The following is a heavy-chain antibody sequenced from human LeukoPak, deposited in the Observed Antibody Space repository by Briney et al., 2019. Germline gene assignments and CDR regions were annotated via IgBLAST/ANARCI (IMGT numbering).Heavy chain of an antibody. CDR1: GFTFSSYA. V-gene: IGHV3-23*01. CDR2: ISGSGGNT. J-gene: IGHJ4*02. Sequence: PGGSLRLSCAASGFTFSSYAMSWVRQAPGKGLEWVSAISGSGGNTYYADSVRGRFTISRDNYKNTLYVQMNSLRAEDTAVYYCAKGGVIVERGFDYWGQGTLVTVSS. CDR3: AKGGVIVERGFDY. D-gene: IGHD2/OR15-2a*01.